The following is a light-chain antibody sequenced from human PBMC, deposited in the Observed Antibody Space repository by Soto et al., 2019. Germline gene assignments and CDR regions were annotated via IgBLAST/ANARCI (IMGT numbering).Light chain of an antibody. J-gene: IGKJ1*01. CDR2: GIS. V-gene: IGKV3D-15*01. CDR3: LQDINYPWT. Sequence: EIVMTQSPATLSVSPGERATLSCRASQSVSSNLAWYQQKPGQAPRLLIYGISKRATDIPDRFSGSGSGTEFTLTISSLQPEDFATYYCLQDINYPWTFGQGTKVDIK. CDR1: QSVSSN.